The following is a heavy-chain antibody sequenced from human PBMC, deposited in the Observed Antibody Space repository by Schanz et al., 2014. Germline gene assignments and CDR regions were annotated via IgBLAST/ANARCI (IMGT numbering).Heavy chain of an antibody. J-gene: IGHJ6*02. CDR2: ISYDGSNK. D-gene: IGHD2-15*01. Sequence: QVQLVESGGGVVQPGRSLRLSCAASGFTFSNFAIHWVRQAPGKGLEWVAVISYDGSNKYYADSVKGRFTISRDNSKNTLYLQMNSLRAEDTAVYYCARDEGGGYYYYGMDVWGQGTTVTVSS. CDR1: GFTFSNFA. CDR3: ARDEGGGYYYYGMDV. V-gene: IGHV3-30*04.